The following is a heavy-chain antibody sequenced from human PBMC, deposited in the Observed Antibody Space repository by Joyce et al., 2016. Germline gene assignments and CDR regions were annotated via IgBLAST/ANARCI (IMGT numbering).Heavy chain of an antibody. CDR2: IFPGDSDT. Sequence: EVQLVQSRAEVKKPGESLKISCKGSEYRFSSYWIGWVRQMPGRGLEWMGVIFPGDSDTRYSPSFQGQVTISADKSISTAYLQWSSLKTSDTAIYYCARGGNGLFDYWGQGTLVTVSS. D-gene: IGHD4-23*01. V-gene: IGHV5-51*01. CDR3: ARGGNGLFDY. J-gene: IGHJ4*02. CDR1: EYRFSSYW.